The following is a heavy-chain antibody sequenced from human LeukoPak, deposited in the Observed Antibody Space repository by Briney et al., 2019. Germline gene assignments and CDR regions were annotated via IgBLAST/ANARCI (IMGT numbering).Heavy chain of an antibody. D-gene: IGHD6-19*01. J-gene: IGHJ4*02. CDR2: IYPGDSDT. CDR3: ARQRGSSGWYFKDFDY. V-gene: IGHV5-51*01. CDR1: GYSFTSYW. Sequence: GESLKISCKGSGYSFTSYWIGWVRQMPGKGLEWMGIIYPGDSDTRYSPSFQGQVTISADKSISTACLQWSSLKASDTAMYYCARQRGSSGWYFKDFDYWGQGTLVTVSS.